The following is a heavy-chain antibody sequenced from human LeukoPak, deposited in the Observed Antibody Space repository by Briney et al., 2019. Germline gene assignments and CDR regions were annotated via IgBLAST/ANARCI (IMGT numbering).Heavy chain of an antibody. CDR1: GGSMTFYY. Sequence: SETLSLTCTVPGGSMTFYYWSWIRQSAGKRLEYIGRMSTSGNVNYNPSLKSRVTMSMDTSKNQFSLRLNSETAADTAVYYCARDGPSSNLFLDFWGQGTLVTVSS. CDR2: MSTSGNV. V-gene: IGHV4-4*07. CDR3: ARDGPSSNLFLDF. J-gene: IGHJ4*02. D-gene: IGHD6-13*01.